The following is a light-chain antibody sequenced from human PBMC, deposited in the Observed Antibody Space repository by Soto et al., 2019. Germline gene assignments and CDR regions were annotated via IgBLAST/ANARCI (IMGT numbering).Light chain of an antibody. V-gene: IGKV3-20*01. J-gene: IGKJ2*01. CDR1: QSVSSSY. Sequence: IVLTQSPGTLSLSPGDRATLSCRASQSVSSSYLAWYQQKPGQAPRLLIYGASSRATGIPDRFSGSGSGTDFPLTISRLEPEDFAVYYCQQYGSSLYTFGQGTKLEIK. CDR2: GAS. CDR3: QQYGSSLYT.